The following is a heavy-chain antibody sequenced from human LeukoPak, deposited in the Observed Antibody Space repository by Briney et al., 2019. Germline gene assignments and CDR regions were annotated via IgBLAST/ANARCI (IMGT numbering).Heavy chain of an antibody. CDR1: GGSISNC. CDR3: ARGRAVTKTNIGSGWYRVFDY. J-gene: IGHJ4*02. D-gene: IGHD6-19*01. CDR2: IYTSGST. V-gene: IGHV4-4*07. Sequence: SETLSLTCTVSGGSISNCWSWIRQPAGKGLEWIGRIYTSGSTNYNPSLKSRVTMSVDTSKNQFSLKLSSVTAADTAVYYCARGRAVTKTNIGSGWYRVFDYWGQGTLVTVSS.